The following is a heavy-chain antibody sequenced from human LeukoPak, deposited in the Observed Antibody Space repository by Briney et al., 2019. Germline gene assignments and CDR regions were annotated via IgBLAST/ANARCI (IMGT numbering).Heavy chain of an antibody. CDR2: INPNSGGT. CDR1: GYTFTGYY. V-gene: IGHV1-2*02. Sequence: ASVKVSCKASGYTFTGYYMYWVRQAPGQGLEWMGWINPNSGGTNYAQKFQGRVTMTRDTSISTAYMELSSLRSDDTAVYYCARAYCGGDCHYYYYGMDVWGQGTTVTVSS. CDR3: ARAYCGGDCHYYYYGMDV. D-gene: IGHD2-21*02. J-gene: IGHJ6*02.